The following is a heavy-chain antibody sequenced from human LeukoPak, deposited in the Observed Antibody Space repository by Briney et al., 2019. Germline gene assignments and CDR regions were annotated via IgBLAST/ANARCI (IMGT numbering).Heavy chain of an antibody. CDR1: GFTFSSYW. D-gene: IGHD3-9*01. Sequence: GGSLRLSCAASGFTFSSYWMSWVRQAPGKGLEWVANIKQDGSEKYYVDSVKGRFTISRDNAKNSLYLQMNSLRAEDTAVYYRARVRILTGLDSYYYYGMDVWGQGTTVTVSS. V-gene: IGHV3-7*04. J-gene: IGHJ6*02. CDR3: ARVRILTGLDSYYYYGMDV. CDR2: IKQDGSEK.